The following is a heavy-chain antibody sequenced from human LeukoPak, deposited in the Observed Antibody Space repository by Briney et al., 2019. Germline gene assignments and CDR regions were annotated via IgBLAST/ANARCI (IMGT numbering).Heavy chain of an antibody. J-gene: IGHJ4*02. D-gene: IGHD2-8*01. CDR2: IYTSGST. CDR1: GGSISSGSYY. CDR3: ARGYCTNGVCYRGGYYFDY. Sequence: PSQTLSLTCTVSGGSISSGSYYWSWIRQPAGKGLEWIGRIYTSGSTNYNPSLKSRITISVDTSKNQFSLKLSSVTAADTAVYYCARGYCTNGVCYRGGYYFDYWGQGTLVTVSS. V-gene: IGHV4-61*02.